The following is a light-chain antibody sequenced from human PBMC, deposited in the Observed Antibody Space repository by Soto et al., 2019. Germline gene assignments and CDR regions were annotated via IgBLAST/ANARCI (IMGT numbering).Light chain of an antibody. CDR1: QSVSSSY. CDR2: GAS. J-gene: IGKJ3*01. CDR3: QQYGSSFT. V-gene: IGKV3-20*01. Sequence: EIVLTQSPGALSLSPGERATLSCRASQSVSSSYFAWYQQKPGQAPRLLIYGASSRATGIPDRFSGSGSGTDFTLTISRLEPEDFAVYYCQQYGSSFTFGPGTKVD.